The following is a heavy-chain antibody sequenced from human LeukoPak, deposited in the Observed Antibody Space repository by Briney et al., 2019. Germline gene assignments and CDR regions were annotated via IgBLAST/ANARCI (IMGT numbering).Heavy chain of an antibody. CDR2: IYPGESDT. V-gene: IGHV5-51*01. D-gene: IGHD3-10*01. CDR3: AREGRTPYRSREGPMGRGVPTKFDY. Sequence: PGESLKISCKGSGYSFTSYWIGWGRQMPGKGLEWMGSIYPGESDTRYSPSFQGKVTISANNSISTAYLQWSSLKASDTAMYYWAREGRTPYRSREGPMGRGVPTKFDYWGQGTLVTVSS. J-gene: IGHJ4*02. CDR1: GYSFTSYW.